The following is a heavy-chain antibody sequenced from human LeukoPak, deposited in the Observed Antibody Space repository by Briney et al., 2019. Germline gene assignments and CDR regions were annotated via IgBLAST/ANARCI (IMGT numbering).Heavy chain of an antibody. V-gene: IGHV1-8*03. D-gene: IGHD3-22*01. CDR3: AGGSAVRGWDDYSGYYPTFDY. CDR1: GYTFTSYD. CDR2: MNPNSGNT. J-gene: IGHJ4*02. Sequence: ASVKVSCKASGYTFTSYDINWVRQATGQGLEWMGWMNPNSGNTGYAQKFQGRVTITRNTSISTAYMELSSLRSEDTAVYYCAGGSAVRGWDDYSGYYPTFDYWGQGTLVTVSS.